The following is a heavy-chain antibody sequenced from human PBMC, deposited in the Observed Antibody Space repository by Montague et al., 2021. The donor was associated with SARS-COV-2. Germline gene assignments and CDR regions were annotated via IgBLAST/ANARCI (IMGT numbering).Heavy chain of an antibody. CDR3: GGGVVAATPVVDY. V-gene: IGHV4-4*07. CDR1: GDSISSFY. D-gene: IGHD2-15*01. J-gene: IGHJ4*02. CDR2: IYASGGT. Sequence: SETLSLTCTVSGDSISSFYWNWIRQPAGKGLEWIGRIYASGGTNYNPSLTSRVTMSVDTSKNQFSLKLNSVTAADTAVYYCGGGVVAATPVVDYWGRGTLVTVSS.